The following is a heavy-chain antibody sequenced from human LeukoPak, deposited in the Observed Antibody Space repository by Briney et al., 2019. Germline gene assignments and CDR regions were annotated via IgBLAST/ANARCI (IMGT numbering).Heavy chain of an antibody. CDR3: AKLHSATITADFDH. CDR1: GFTFSGPA. D-gene: IGHD1-14*01. CDR2: ISIGGDYT. V-gene: IGHV3-23*01. J-gene: IGHJ4*02. Sequence: SGGSLRLSCAASGFTFSGPAMSWVRQAPGKGLEWVSGISIGGDYTYYADSVKGRFTISRDNSKNTLSLQMSNLRAEDTAIYYCAKLHSATITADFDHWGQGTLVTVSS.